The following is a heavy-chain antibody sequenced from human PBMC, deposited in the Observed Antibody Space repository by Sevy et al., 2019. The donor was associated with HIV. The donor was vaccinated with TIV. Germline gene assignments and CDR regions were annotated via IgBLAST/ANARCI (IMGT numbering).Heavy chain of an antibody. V-gene: IGHV3-15*01. Sequence: GGSLRLSCAASGFGLSDAWLGGVRQVQGKGLEWVGRVRSKGDGGTAEYAAPVKGRFTIARDDSKNTMYVQMNNLKNEDTGIYYCTTEGADWGQGTLVTVSS. J-gene: IGHJ1*01. CDR1: GFGLSDAW. CDR2: VRSKGDGGTA. CDR3: TTEGAD.